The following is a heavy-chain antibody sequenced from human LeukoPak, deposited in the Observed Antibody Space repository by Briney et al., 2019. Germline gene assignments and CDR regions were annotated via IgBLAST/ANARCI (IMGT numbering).Heavy chain of an antibody. J-gene: IGHJ4*02. CDR1: GFTFSSYG. V-gene: IGHV3-33*06. CDR2: IWYDGSSK. CDR3: AKGGVGYYDFWSDY. Sequence: PGRSMRLSCAASGFTFSSYGMHWVRQAPGKGLEWVAVIWYDGSSKYYADSVKGRFTISRDNSKNTLYLQMNSLRAEDTAVYYCAKGGVGYYDFWSDYWGQGTLVTVSS. D-gene: IGHD3-3*01.